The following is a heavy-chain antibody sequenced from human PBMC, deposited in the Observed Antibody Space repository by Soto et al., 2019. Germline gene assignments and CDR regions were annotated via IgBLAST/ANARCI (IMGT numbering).Heavy chain of an antibody. D-gene: IGHD6-13*01. CDR1: GYTFTSYG. Sequence: QVQLVQSGAEVKKPGASVKVSCKASGYTFTSYGISWVRQAPGQGLEWMGWISAYNGNTNYAQKLQGRVTMTTDTXRSTAYMELRSLSSDDTAVYYCAHHTRSSWGGPDYWGQGTLVTVSS. J-gene: IGHJ4*02. V-gene: IGHV1-18*01. CDR2: ISAYNGNT. CDR3: AHHTRSSWGGPDY.